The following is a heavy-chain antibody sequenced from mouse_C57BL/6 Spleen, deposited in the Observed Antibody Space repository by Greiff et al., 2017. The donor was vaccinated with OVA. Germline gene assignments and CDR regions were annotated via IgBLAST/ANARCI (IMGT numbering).Heavy chain of an antibody. CDR3: ARDYYGSSYRYAMDY. D-gene: IGHD1-1*01. J-gene: IGHJ4*01. CDR2: IWTGGGT. V-gene: IGHV2-9-1*01. Sequence: VQLQQSGPGLVAPSQSLSITCTVSGFSLTSYAISWVRQPPGKGLEWLGVIWTGGGTNYNSALKSRLSISKDNSKSQVFLKMNSLQTDDTARYYCARDYYGSSYRYAMDYWGQGTSVTVSS. CDR1: GFSLTSYA.